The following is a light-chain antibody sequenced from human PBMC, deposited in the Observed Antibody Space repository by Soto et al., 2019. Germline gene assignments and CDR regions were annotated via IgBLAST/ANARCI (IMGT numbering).Light chain of an antibody. CDR1: QGISHF. CDR2: AAS. J-gene: IGKJ1*01. Sequence: DIQMTQSPSSLSASVGDRVTITCRASQGISHFLAWYQQKPGKVPKLLIYAASILQSGVPPRFSGSGSGTEFTLNISSLQPEDVATYYCQKYNTVPRTFGQGTKVEI. V-gene: IGKV1-27*01. CDR3: QKYNTVPRT.